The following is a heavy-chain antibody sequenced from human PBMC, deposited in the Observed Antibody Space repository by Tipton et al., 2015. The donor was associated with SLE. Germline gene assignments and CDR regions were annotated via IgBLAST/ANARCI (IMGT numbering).Heavy chain of an antibody. Sequence: SLRLSCAVSGFTFSSYWMSWVRQAPXKGLEWVANIKQDGSEKYYVDSVKGRFTISRDNAKNSLYLQMNSLRAEDTAVYYCARGGFWSGYFDYWGQGTLVTVSS. CDR3: ARGGFWSGYFDY. CDR1: GFTFSSYW. D-gene: IGHD3-3*01. J-gene: IGHJ4*02. CDR2: IKQDGSEK. V-gene: IGHV3-7*01.